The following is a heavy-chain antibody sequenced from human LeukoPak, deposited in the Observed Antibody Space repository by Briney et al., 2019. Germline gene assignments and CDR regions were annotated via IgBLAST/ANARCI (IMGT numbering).Heavy chain of an antibody. V-gene: IGHV3-48*03. CDR1: GFTFSSYE. J-gene: IGHJ3*02. CDR2: ISSSVSTI. D-gene: IGHD3-22*01. Sequence: GGSLRLSCAASGFTFSSYEMNWVRQAPGKGLEWVSYISSSVSTIYYADSVKGRFTISKDNAKNSLYLRMNSLRAEDTAVYYCARDNYYDSSGYPVNAFDIWGQGTMVTVSS. CDR3: ARDNYYDSSGYPVNAFDI.